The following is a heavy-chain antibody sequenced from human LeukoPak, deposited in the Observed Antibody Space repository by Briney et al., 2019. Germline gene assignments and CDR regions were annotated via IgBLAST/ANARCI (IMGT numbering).Heavy chain of an antibody. CDR1: GGSFSGYY. CDR3: ARGVTGGWYGDFQH. J-gene: IGHJ1*01. D-gene: IGHD6-19*01. Sequence: SETLSLTCAVYGGSFSGYYWSWIRQPPGKGLEWIGEINHSGSTNYNAPLKSRVTISVDTSKNQFSLKLSSVTAADTAVYYCARGVTGGWYGDFQHWGQGTLVTVSS. CDR2: INHSGST. V-gene: IGHV4-34*01.